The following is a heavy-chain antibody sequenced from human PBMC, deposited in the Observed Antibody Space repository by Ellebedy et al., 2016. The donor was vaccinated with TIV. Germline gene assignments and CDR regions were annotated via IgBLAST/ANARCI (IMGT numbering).Heavy chain of an antibody. CDR1: GDSISSSSYF. CDR3: ARPLRSTVTTSIYFDY. CDR2: IYYSGST. D-gene: IGHD4-17*01. J-gene: IGHJ4*02. V-gene: IGHV4-39*01. Sequence: SETLSLXXSVSGDSISSSSYFWGWIRQPPGKGLDWIGIIYYSGSTYYNPSLNSRVTISIDTSKNQFSLNLSSVTAADTAVYYCARPLRSTVTTSIYFDYWGQGTPVTVSS.